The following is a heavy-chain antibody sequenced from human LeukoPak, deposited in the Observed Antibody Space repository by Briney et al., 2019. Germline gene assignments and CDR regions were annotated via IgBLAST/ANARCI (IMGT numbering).Heavy chain of an antibody. CDR3: ATYTNWVAGDG. Sequence: GGSLRLSCAASGFTFSEYWMSWVRQAPGKGLEWVADIKEDASQTEYVDSVKGRFTISRDNAKCSLYLQMNSLTAEDTAVYYCATYTNWVAGDGWGQGTTGFVS. D-gene: IGHD7-27*01. V-gene: IGHV3-7*01. J-gene: IGHJ6*02. CDR2: IKEDASQT. CDR1: GFTFSEYW.